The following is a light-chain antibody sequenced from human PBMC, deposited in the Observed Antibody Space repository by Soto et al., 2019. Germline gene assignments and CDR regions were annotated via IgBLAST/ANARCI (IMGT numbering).Light chain of an antibody. CDR1: QSISRY. J-gene: IGKJ4*01. CDR2: AAS. Sequence: DIQMTQSPSSLSASVGDRVTISCRASQSISRYLNWYQQIPGKAPRLLIYAASNLQSGVPSRFSGSGSWPDFTLTISGLQREDFATYSCQQSYRTPLTFGGGTKVEIK. V-gene: IGKV1-39*01. CDR3: QQSYRTPLT.